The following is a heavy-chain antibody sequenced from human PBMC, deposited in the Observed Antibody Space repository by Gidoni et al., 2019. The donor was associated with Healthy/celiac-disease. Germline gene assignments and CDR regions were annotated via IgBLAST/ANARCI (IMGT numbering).Heavy chain of an antibody. J-gene: IGHJ3*02. CDR2: IYTSGST. CDR1: GGSISSNY. V-gene: IGHV4-4*07. CDR3: ARDQDSTIRGAFDI. Sequence: QVQLQESGPGLVKPSVTLSPTCTVSGGSISSNYWSWIRQPAGKGLEWIGRIYTSGSTNYNPSLKSRVTMSVDTSKNQFSLKLSSVTAADTAVYYCARDQDSTIRGAFDIWGQGTMVTVSS. D-gene: IGHD2-2*01.